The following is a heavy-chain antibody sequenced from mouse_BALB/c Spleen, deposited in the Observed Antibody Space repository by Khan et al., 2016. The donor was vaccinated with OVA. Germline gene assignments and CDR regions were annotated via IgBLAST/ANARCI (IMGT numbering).Heavy chain of an antibody. J-gene: IGHJ2*01. CDR2: INPGSGGT. CDR1: GYAFTNYL. V-gene: IGHV1-54*01. CDR3: ARSYYGYFDY. Sequence: QVQLQQSGAELVRPGTSVKVSCKASGYAFTNYLIEWVKQRPGQGLEWIGVINPGSGGTNYNEKFKGKAKLTADKSSSTAYMQLSSLTSDDSAVYFCARSYYGYFDYWGQGTTLTVSS. D-gene: IGHD1-1*01.